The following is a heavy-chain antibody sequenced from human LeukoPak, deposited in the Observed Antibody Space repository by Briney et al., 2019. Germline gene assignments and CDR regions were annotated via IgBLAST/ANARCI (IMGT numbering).Heavy chain of an antibody. CDR1: GFTFSSYW. J-gene: IGHJ4*02. CDR2: INSDGSST. CDR3: AKESPLAGIDY. D-gene: IGHD6-19*01. Sequence: GGSLRLSCAASGFTFSSYWMHWVRQAPGKGLVWVSRINSDGSSTSYADSVKGRFTISRDNAKNTLYLQMNSLRAEDMALYYCAKESPLAGIDYWGQGTLVTVSS. V-gene: IGHV3-74*01.